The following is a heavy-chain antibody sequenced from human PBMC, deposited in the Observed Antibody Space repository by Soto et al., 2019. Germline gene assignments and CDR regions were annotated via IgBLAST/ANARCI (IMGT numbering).Heavy chain of an antibody. CDR1: GYTFSNYG. CDR2: MSPHNGNA. V-gene: IGHV1-18*01. D-gene: IGHD1-26*01. Sequence: ASVKVSCKASGYTFSNYGICWVRQAPGQGLEWMGWMSPHNGNAHYAENLQGRVTLTADTSTNTAYMELRSLRSDDTAVYYCARMYSGTYSYCLWGKGSRVAVSS. CDR3: ARMYSGTYSYCL. J-gene: IGHJ4*02.